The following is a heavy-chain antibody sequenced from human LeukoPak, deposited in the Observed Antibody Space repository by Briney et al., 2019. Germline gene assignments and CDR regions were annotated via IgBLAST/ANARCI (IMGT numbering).Heavy chain of an antibody. CDR2: ISGSGATT. D-gene: IGHD5-12*01. CDR3: AKGGDLVATIAFY. CDR1: GFTLSSYV. Sequence: GGSLRLSCAASGFTLSSYVMNWVRQAPGKGLEWVSGISGSGATTYNADSVKGRFTISRDNSKNTLYLQMNSLRAEDTAIYYCAKGGDLVATIAFYWGQGTLVTVSS. J-gene: IGHJ4*02. V-gene: IGHV3-23*01.